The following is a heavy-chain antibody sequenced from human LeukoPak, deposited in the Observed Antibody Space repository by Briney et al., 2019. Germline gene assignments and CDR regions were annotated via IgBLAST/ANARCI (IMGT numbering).Heavy chain of an antibody. Sequence: GGSLRLSCAASGFTFSSYAMSWVRQAPGKGLEWVSAISGSGGSTYYADSVKGRFTISRDHAKNTLYLQMNSLRAEDTAVYYCAKNWVASSWFNWFDPWGQGTLVTVSS. CDR1: GFTFSSYA. CDR3: AKNWVASSWFNWFDP. CDR2: ISGSGGST. V-gene: IGHV3-23*01. J-gene: IGHJ5*02. D-gene: IGHD6-13*01.